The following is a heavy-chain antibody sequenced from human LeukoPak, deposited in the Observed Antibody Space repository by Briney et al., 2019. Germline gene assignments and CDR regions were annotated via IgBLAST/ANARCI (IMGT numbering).Heavy chain of an antibody. CDR1: GFTFTNSA. CDR2: IVVASGNT. D-gene: IGHD5-24*01. V-gene: IGHV1-58*02. CDR3: AAAPIEMQQRGLDY. J-gene: IGHJ4*02. Sequence: SVKVSCKASGFTFTNSAMQWVRQARGQRLEWIGWIVVASGNTKYAQKFQERVTITRDMSTSTAYMELSSLRPEDTAVYYCAAAPIEMQQRGLDYWGQGTLVTVSS.